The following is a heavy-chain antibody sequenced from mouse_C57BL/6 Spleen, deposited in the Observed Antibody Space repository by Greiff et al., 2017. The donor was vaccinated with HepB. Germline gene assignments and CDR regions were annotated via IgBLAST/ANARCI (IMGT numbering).Heavy chain of an antibody. CDR2: ISDGGSYT. Sequence: EVKLVESGGGLVKPGGSLKLSCAASGFTFSSYAMSWVRQTPEKRLEWVATISDGGSYTYYPDNVKGRFTISRDNAKNNLYLQMSHLKSEDTAMYNCARSYYSNYAGFAYWGQGTLGTVSA. V-gene: IGHV5-4*03. CDR1: GFTFSSYA. D-gene: IGHD2-5*01. J-gene: IGHJ3*01. CDR3: ARSYYSNYAGFAY.